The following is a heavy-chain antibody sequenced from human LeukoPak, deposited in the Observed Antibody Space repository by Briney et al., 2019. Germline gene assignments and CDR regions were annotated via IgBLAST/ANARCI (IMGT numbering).Heavy chain of an antibody. J-gene: IGHJ6*03. CDR3: ARADYGYMDV. CDR2: IYGSGST. Sequence: SETLSLTCTVSGGSISSGSYYWTWIRQPPGKGLECIGYIYGSGSTNYNPSLKSRVTISVDTSKNQFSLKLTSVTAADTAVYYCARADYGYMDVWGKGTTVAVSS. CDR1: GGSISSGSYY. V-gene: IGHV4-61*01. D-gene: IGHD4/OR15-4a*01.